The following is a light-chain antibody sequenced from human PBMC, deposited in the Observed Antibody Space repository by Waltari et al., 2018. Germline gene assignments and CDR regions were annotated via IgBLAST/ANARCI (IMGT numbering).Light chain of an antibody. CDR2: DIS. J-gene: IGLJ3*02. Sequence: QSALTQPHSVSGSAGQSVTISCTVTGSGYVSWYQQLPGKAPKLLIYDISKRPSGVPDRFSGSKSGTSASLTVSGLQAEDEADYYCCSFEDTWVFGGGTKLTVL. CDR3: CSFEDTWV. V-gene: IGLV2-11*01. CDR1: GSGY.